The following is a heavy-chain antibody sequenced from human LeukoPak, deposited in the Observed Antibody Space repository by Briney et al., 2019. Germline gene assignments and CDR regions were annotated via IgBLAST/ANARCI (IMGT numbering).Heavy chain of an antibody. J-gene: IGHJ6*03. Sequence: PGRSLRLSCAASGFTVSSNYMSWVRQAPGKGLEWVSVIYSGGSTYYADSVKGRFTISRDNSKNTLYLQMNSLRAEDTAVYYCARDSHGGNSAVVYYYYYMDVWGKGTTVTVSS. D-gene: IGHD4-23*01. CDR1: GFTVSSNY. CDR2: IYSGGST. CDR3: ARDSHGGNSAVVYYYYYMDV. V-gene: IGHV3-66*02.